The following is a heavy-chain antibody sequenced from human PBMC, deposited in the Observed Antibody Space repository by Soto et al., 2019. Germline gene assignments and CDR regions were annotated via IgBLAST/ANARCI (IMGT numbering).Heavy chain of an antibody. J-gene: IGHJ4*02. D-gene: IGHD6-13*01. Sequence: QLQLQESGPGLVKPSETLSLTCTVSGGSISSSNYYWGWIRQPPGKGLEWIGRIFYSGSPYYNPSLKSRVTISVDTSKNQFSLKLSSVTAADTAVYYCARSYSSSWYWVFDYWGQGTLVTVSS. CDR1: GGSISSSNYY. CDR3: ARSYSSSWYWVFDY. CDR2: IFYSGSP. V-gene: IGHV4-39*01.